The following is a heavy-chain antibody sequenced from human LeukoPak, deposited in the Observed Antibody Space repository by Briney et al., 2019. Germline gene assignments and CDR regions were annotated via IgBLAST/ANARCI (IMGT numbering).Heavy chain of an antibody. CDR1: GDSISSDY. Sequence: SETLSLTCTVSGDSISSDYWSWIRQPPGKGLEWIGYIYYSGSTNYSPSLKSRVTISVDTSKNQFSLKLSSVTAADTAVYYCASRTRFPLRFFDYWGQGTLVTVSS. CDR3: ASRTRFPLRFFDY. D-gene: IGHD3-3*01. V-gene: IGHV4-59*12. J-gene: IGHJ4*02. CDR2: IYYSGST.